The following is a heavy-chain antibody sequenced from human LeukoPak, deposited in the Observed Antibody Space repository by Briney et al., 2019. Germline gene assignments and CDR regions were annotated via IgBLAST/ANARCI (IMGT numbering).Heavy chain of an antibody. CDR1: GYIFTNYW. J-gene: IGHJ4*02. D-gene: IGHD5-18*01. CDR3: ARLGTGDASMVTPLHY. CDR2: IYPGDSDT. Sequence: GESLKISCKGSGYIFTNYWIGWVRQMPGKDLEWMGIIYPGDSDTRYSPSFQGQVTISADKSISTAYLQWSSLKASDTAMYYCARLGTGDASMVTPLHYWGQGTLVTVSS. V-gene: IGHV5-51*01.